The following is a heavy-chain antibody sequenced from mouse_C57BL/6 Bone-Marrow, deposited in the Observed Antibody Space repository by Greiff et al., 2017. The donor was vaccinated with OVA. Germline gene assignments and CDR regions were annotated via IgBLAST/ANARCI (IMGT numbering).Heavy chain of an antibody. Sequence: EVQVVESGGGLVQPGESLKLSCESNEYEFPSHDMSWVRKTPEKRLELVAAINSDGGSTYYPDTMERRFIISRDNTKKTLYLHMSSLRSEDTALYYCAHYYGSSYVPHWYFDVWGTGTTVTVSS. J-gene: IGHJ1*03. CDR3: AHYYGSSYVPHWYFDV. CDR2: INSDGGST. CDR1: EYEFPSHD. D-gene: IGHD1-1*01. V-gene: IGHV5-2*01.